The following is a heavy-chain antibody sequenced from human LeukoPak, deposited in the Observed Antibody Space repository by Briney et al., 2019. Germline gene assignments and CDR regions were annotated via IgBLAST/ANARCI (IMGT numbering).Heavy chain of an antibody. CDR1: GFTFSSYS. J-gene: IGHJ6*02. V-gene: IGHV3-21*01. CDR3: ARAYGARYYYYGMDV. Sequence: PGGSPRLSCAASGFTFSSYSMNWVRQAPGKGLEWVSSISSSSSYIYYADSVKGRFTISRDNAKNSLYLQMNSLRTEDTAVYYCARAYGARYYYYGMDVWGQGTTVTVSS. D-gene: IGHD4/OR15-4a*01. CDR2: ISSSSSYI.